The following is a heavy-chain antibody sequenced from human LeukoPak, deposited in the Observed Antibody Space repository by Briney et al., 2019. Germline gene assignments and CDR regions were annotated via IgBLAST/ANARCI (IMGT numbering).Heavy chain of an antibody. CDR3: ARGSSGWYNFDY. Sequence: ASVKVSCKASGYTFRNYDIVWVRQATGQGLEWMGWMKPDNGNTGYIEMFQGRLTLTRDTSINTAYLELSNLRSEDTAVYYCARGSSGWYNFDYWGQGTLVTVSS. D-gene: IGHD6-19*01. CDR1: GYTFRNYD. V-gene: IGHV1-8*03. J-gene: IGHJ4*02. CDR2: MKPDNGNT.